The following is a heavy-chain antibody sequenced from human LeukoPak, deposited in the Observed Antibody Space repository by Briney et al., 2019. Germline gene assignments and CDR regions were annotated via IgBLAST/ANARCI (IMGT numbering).Heavy chain of an antibody. D-gene: IGHD2-21*01. CDR2: INHNGNVN. V-gene: IGHV3-7*03. J-gene: IGHJ6*02. CDR1: GFTFSRYW. Sequence: PGGSLRLSCAASGFTFSRYWMNWARQAPGKGLEWVASINHNGNVNYYVDSVKGRFTISRDNAKNSLYLQMSNLRAEDTAVYFCARGGDLDVWGQGATVTVSS. CDR3: ARGGDLDV.